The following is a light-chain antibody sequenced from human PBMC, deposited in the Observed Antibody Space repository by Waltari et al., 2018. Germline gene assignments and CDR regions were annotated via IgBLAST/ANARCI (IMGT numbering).Light chain of an antibody. Sequence: DIVMTQSPDSLAVSLGERATINCKSSQSVLYSSNNKNYLAWYQQKPGLPPRLLIYWASTRDSGVPHRFSGSGSGTDFTLTISSLQAEDVAVYYCQQYYSTPLTFGPGTKVDIK. V-gene: IGKV4-1*01. CDR3: QQYYSTPLT. CDR1: QSVLYSSNNKNY. CDR2: WAS. J-gene: IGKJ3*01.